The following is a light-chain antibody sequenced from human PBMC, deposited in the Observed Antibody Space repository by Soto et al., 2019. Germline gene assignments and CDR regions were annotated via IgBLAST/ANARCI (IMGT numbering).Light chain of an antibody. V-gene: IGKV3-11*01. CDR2: DGS. CDR3: QQRSAWPLP. J-gene: IGKJ4*01. CDR1: QSIGDY. Sequence: IVLTQSPAPLSLSPGEGATLSCRASQSIGDYEAWFQQKPGQAPRLLIYDGSNRAVGIPARFSGSASGTDSTLTISRLDPEDVAVYYCQQRSAWPLPFGGGTRVEI.